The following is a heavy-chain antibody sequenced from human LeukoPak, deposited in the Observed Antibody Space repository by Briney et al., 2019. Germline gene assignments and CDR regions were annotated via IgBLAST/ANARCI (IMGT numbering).Heavy chain of an antibody. CDR3: ARGTPLAAAGT. CDR2: MNPNSGNT. J-gene: IGHJ5*02. CDR1: GYTFTRYG. Sequence: VLVKVSCKTSGYTFTRYGINWVRQATGQGLEWMGWMNPNSGNTGYAQNFQGRVTMTRNTSISTAYMELSSLRSEDTAVYYCARGTPLAAAGTWGQGTLVTVSS. V-gene: IGHV1-8*01. D-gene: IGHD6-13*01.